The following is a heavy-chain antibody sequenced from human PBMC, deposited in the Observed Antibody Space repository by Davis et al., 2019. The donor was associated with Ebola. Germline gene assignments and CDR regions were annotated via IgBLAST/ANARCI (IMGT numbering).Heavy chain of an antibody. D-gene: IGHD3-10*01. CDR1: GGSISSGGYY. J-gene: IGHJ5*02. CDR2: IYYSGST. CDR3: ARGRVLLWFRELFWFDP. Sequence: MPSETLSLTCTVSGGSISSGGYYWSWIRQHPGKGLEWIGYIYYSGSTYYNPSLKSRVTISVDTSKNQFSLKLSSVTAADTAVYYCARGRVLLWFRELFWFDPWGQGTLVTVSS. V-gene: IGHV4-31*03.